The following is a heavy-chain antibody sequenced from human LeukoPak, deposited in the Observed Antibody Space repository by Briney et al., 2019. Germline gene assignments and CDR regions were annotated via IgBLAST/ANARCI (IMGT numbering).Heavy chain of an antibody. V-gene: IGHV4-34*01. CDR2: INHSGST. D-gene: IGHD1-26*01. CDR1: GGSFSGYY. CDR3: ARGNGGYYQNFDY. J-gene: IGHJ4*02. Sequence: EALSLPCAVYGGSFSGYYWSRIRQPPGKGLEWIGEINHSGSTNYNPSLKSRVTISVDTSKNQFSLKLSSVTAADTAVYYCARGNGGYYQNFDYWGQGTLVTVSS.